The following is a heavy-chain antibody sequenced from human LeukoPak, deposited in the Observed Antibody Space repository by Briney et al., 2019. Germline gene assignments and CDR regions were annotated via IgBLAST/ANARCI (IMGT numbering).Heavy chain of an antibody. CDR2: FWSSDEKT. J-gene: IGHJ4*02. Sequence: PGGSLRLSCAASGFTFSSYVMTWVRQPPGKGLEWVSTFWSSDEKTYYAASVRGRFTISRDNSRNRLYLQMNSLRAEDTAIYYCAAKGGDYYSQTFEYWGQGTLVTVSS. CDR3: AAKGGDYYSQTFEY. V-gene: IGHV3-23*01. D-gene: IGHD1-26*01. CDR1: GFTFSSYV.